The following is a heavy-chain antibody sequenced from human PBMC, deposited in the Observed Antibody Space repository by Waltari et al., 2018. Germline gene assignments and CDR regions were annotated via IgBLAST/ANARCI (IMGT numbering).Heavy chain of an antibody. CDR2: IYYSGST. CDR1: GGSISSSSYY. CDR3: ARERGDFWSGYYGGWFDP. V-gene: IGHV4-39*07. D-gene: IGHD3-3*01. Sequence: QLQLQESGPGLVKPSETLSLTCTVSGGSISSSSYYWGWIRQPPGQGLEWIGSIYYSGSTYYNPSLKSRVTISVDTSKNQFSLKLSSVTAADTAVYYCARERGDFWSGYYGGWFDPWGQGTLVTVSS. J-gene: IGHJ5*02.